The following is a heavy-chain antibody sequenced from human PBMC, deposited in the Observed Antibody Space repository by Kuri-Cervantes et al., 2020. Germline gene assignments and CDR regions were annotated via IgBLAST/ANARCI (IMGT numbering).Heavy chain of an antibody. CDR2: ISSSSSTI. CDR3: ARARGSYYFIENVGWFDP. CDR1: GFSFSSYS. Sequence: RGSLRLACAVSGFSFSSYSMNWVRQAPGKGLEWVSYISSSSSTIYYADSVKGRFTISRDNAKNSLYLQMNSLRDEDTAVYYCARARGSYYFIENVGWFDPWGQGTLVTVSS. J-gene: IGHJ5*02. V-gene: IGHV3-48*02. D-gene: IGHD1-26*01.